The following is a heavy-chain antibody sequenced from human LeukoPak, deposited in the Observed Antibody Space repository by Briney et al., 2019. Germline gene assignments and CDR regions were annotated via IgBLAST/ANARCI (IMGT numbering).Heavy chain of an antibody. V-gene: IGHV3-43*01. CDR1: GFTFDGYT. D-gene: IGHD2-2*01. Sequence: GGSLRLSCAASGFTFDGYTMHWVRQAPGKGLEWVSLISWDGGSTYYADSVKGRFTISRDNSKNSLYLQMNSLRTEDTALYYCAKGVLGDIVVVPAAVGAFDIWGQGTMVTVSS. J-gene: IGHJ3*02. CDR2: ISWDGGST. CDR3: AKGVLGDIVVVPAAVGAFDI.